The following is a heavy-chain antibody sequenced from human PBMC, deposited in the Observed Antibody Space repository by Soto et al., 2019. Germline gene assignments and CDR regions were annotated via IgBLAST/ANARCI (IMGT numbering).Heavy chain of an antibody. Sequence: SETLSLTCTVSGGSISSGGYYWSWIRQHPGKGLEWIGYIYYSGSTYYNPSLKSRVTISVDTSKNQFSLKLSSVTAADTAVYYCARDGRDYDFWSGYHYGMDVWGQGTTVTVSS. CDR2: IYYSGST. CDR3: ARDGRDYDFWSGYHYGMDV. CDR1: GGSISSGGYY. D-gene: IGHD3-3*01. V-gene: IGHV4-31*03. J-gene: IGHJ6*02.